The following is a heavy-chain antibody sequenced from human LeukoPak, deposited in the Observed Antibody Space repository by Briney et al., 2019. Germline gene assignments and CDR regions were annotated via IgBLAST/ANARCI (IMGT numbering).Heavy chain of an antibody. Sequence: PGGSLRLSCAASGFTFSNYEMHWVRQAPGKGLEWVSYISSSGSDIYYADSVKGRFTISRDNAKNSLYLHMNSLRAEDTAVYYCARVGPWVNPDYYSYYMDVWGKGTTVTVSS. J-gene: IGHJ6*03. CDR3: ARVGPWVNPDYYSYYMDV. CDR1: GFTFSNYE. CDR2: ISSSGSDI. V-gene: IGHV3-48*03. D-gene: IGHD1-14*01.